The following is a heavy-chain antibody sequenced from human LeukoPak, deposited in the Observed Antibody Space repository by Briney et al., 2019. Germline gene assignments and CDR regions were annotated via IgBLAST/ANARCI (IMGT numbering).Heavy chain of an antibody. CDR1: GGSISSYY. Sequence: SETLSLTCAVSGGSISSYYWSWIRQPPGKGLEWIGYIYYSGSTNYNPSLKSRVTISVDTSKNQFPLKLSSVTAADTAVYYCARFPYSNYDNSDYWGQGTLVTVSS. CDR2: IYYSGST. CDR3: ARFPYSNYDNSDY. J-gene: IGHJ4*02. V-gene: IGHV4-59*08. D-gene: IGHD4-11*01.